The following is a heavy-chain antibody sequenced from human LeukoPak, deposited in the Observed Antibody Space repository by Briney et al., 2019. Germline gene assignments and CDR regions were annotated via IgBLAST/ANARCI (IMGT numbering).Heavy chain of an antibody. D-gene: IGHD3-22*01. CDR2: ISRSSGSSI. J-gene: IGHJ4*02. Sequence: GGSLRLSCAASGFTFSNYEMNWVRQAPGKGLEWVSYISRSSGSSIYYADSVKGRFTISRDNAKNSLYLQMNSLRAEDTALYYCVRDISGYYFDYWGQGTLVTVSS. CDR1: GFTFSNYE. V-gene: IGHV3-48*03. CDR3: VRDISGYYFDY.